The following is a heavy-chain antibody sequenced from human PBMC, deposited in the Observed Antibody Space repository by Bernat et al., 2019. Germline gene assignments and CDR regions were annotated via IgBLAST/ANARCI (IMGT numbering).Heavy chain of an antibody. D-gene: IGHD6-19*01. V-gene: IGHV4-39*01. CDR2: IYYSGST. CDR3: ARQGSGWTFDP. Sequence: QLRLQESGPGLVKPSETLSLTCTVSGGSISSSSYYWGWIRQPPGKGLEWIGSIYYSGSTYYNPSLKSRVTISVDTSKNQFSLKLSSVTAADTAVYYCARQGSGWTFDPWGQGTLVTVSS. CDR1: GGSISSSSYY. J-gene: IGHJ5*02.